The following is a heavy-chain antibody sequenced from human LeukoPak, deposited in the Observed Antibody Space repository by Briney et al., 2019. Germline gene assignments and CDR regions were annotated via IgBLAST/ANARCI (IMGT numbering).Heavy chain of an antibody. J-gene: IGHJ5*02. Sequence: ASVKVSCKASGYTFTSYGISWVRQAPGQGLEWMEWISAYNGNTNYAQKLQGRVTMTTDTSTSTAYMELRSLRSDDTAVYYCARDGGTYYYGSGRDPRFDPWGQGTLVTVSS. CDR2: ISAYNGNT. CDR1: GYTFTSYG. CDR3: ARDGGTYYYGSGRDPRFDP. D-gene: IGHD3-10*01. V-gene: IGHV1-18*04.